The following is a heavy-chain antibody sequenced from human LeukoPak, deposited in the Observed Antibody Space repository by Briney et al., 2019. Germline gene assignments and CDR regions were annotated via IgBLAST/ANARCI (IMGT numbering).Heavy chain of an antibody. J-gene: IGHJ4*02. CDR2: ISYDGSNK. D-gene: IGHD6-13*01. V-gene: IGHV3-30*18. Sequence: GGSLRFSCAASGFTFSSYGMHWVRQAPGKGLEWVAVISYDGSNKYYADSVKGRFTISRDNSKNTLYLQMNSLRAEDTAVYYCANPLIAAAGTGYWGQGTLVTVSS. CDR3: ANPLIAAAGTGY. CDR1: GFTFSSYG.